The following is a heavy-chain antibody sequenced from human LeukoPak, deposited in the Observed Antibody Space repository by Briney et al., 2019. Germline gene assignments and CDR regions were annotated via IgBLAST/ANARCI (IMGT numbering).Heavy chain of an antibody. V-gene: IGHV4-34*01. D-gene: IGHD6-19*01. Sequence: SETLSLTCAVFGGSFSGFYWSWIRQSPAKGLEWIGEMSHTGATNYNPSLKSRVTVSVDTSKKQFSLKLSSVTAADTAVYYCARNGVAGLADYWGQGTLVTVSS. CDR3: ARNGVAGLADY. CDR2: MSHTGAT. CDR1: GGSFSGFY. J-gene: IGHJ4*02.